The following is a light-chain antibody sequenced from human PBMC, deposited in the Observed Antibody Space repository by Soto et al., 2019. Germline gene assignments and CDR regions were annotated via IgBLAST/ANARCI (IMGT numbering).Light chain of an antibody. CDR2: DAS. CDR3: QQYSHLIT. V-gene: IGKV1-33*01. J-gene: IGKJ5*01. Sequence: DIQMTQSTSSLSASVGDRFTITCQASQDISNYLNWYQQKLGKAPKLLIYDASNLETGVPSRFSGSGSGTDFTFTISSLQPEDIATYYCQQYSHLITFGQGTRLEIK. CDR1: QDISNY.